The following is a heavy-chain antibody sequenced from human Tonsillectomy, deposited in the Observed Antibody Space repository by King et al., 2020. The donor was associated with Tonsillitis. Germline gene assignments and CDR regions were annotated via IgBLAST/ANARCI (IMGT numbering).Heavy chain of an antibody. Sequence: VQLVESGAEVKKPGESLKISCKGSGYSLTTYWIGWVRQVPGKGLEWMGIIYPGDSDTKYSPSFQGQVTISADRSISTAYLQWSSLKASDTAMYYCATLSRLLPHGAFDIWGQGTMVTVSS. CDR1: GYSLTTYW. CDR3: ATLSRLLPHGAFDI. V-gene: IGHV5-51*01. CDR2: IYPGDSDT. J-gene: IGHJ3*02. D-gene: IGHD3-22*01.